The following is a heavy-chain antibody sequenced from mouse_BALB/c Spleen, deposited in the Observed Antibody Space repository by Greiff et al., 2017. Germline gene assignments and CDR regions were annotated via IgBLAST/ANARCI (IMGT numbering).Heavy chain of an antibody. D-gene: IGHD2-1*01. J-gene: IGHJ3*01. V-gene: IGHV5-9-4*01. CDR3: ARVYGNFPSWFAY. CDR1: GFTFSSYA. Sequence: EVKVVESGGGLVKPGGSLKLSCAASGFTFSSYAMSWVRQSPEKRLEWVAEISSGGSYTYYPDTVTGRFTISRDNAKNTLYLEVSSLRSEDTAMYYCARVYGNFPSWFAYWGQGTLVTVSA. CDR2: ISSGGSYT.